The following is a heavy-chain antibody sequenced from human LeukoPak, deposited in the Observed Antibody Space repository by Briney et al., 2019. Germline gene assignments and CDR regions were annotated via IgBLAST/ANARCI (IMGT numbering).Heavy chain of an antibody. J-gene: IGHJ4*02. V-gene: IGHV3-23*01. D-gene: IGHD3-10*01. CDR1: GFTFSSYG. CDR2: ISGSGDNT. CDR3: AKASVWTMVRVVSYFDE. Sequence: PGGSLRLSCAASGFTFSSYGMTWVRQAPGKGLEWVSGISGSGDNTWYVDSVEGRFTISRDNSKKTLDLQMHSLRAEDTAVYYCAKASVWTMVRVVSYFDEWGQGIQVTVSS.